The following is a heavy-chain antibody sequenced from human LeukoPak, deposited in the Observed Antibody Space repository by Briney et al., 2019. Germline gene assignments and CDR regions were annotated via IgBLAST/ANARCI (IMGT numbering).Heavy chain of an antibody. V-gene: IGHV3-11*01. D-gene: IGHD3-22*01. CDR2: ISSSGSTI. CDR3: AREDYYDSRWFYY. CDR1: GFTFSDYY. J-gene: IGHJ4*02. Sequence: PGGSLRLSCAASGFTFSDYYMSWIRQAPGKGLEWVSYISSSGSTIYYADSVKGRFTISRDNAKNSLYLQMNSLRAEDTAVYYWAREDYYDSRWFYYWGQGTLVTVSS.